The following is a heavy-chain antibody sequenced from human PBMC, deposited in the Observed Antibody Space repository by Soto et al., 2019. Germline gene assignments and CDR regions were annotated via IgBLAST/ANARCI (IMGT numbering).Heavy chain of an antibody. J-gene: IGHJ6*02. CDR1: GYTFTSYG. CDR2: ISAYNGNT. Sequence: ASVKVSCKASGYTFTSYGISWVRQAPGQGLEWMGWISAYNGNTNYAQKLQGRVTMTTDTSTSTAYMELRSLRSDDTAVYYCARTSLRGHCYYYYGMDVWGQGATVTVSS. CDR3: ARTSLRGHCYYYYGMDV. D-gene: IGHD2-8*01. V-gene: IGHV1-18*01.